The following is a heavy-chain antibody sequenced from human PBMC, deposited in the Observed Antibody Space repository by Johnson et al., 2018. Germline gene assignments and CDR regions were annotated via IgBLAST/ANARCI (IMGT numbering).Heavy chain of an antibody. D-gene: IGHD1-26*01. CDR2: IRSKAYGGTT. CDR1: GFTFGDYA. Sequence: QLVESGGGLVQPGRSLRXSCTASGFTFGDYAMSWFRQAPGKGLEWVGFIRSKAYGGTTEYAASVKGRFTISRDDSKSIAYLQMNSLKTEDTAVYYCTRDTYSGSYLYYYYYMDVWGKGTTVTVSS. CDR3: TRDTYSGSYLYYYYYMDV. J-gene: IGHJ6*03. V-gene: IGHV3-49*03.